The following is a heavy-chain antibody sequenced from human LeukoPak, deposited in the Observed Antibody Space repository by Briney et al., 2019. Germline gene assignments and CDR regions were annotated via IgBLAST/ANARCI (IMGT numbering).Heavy chain of an antibody. CDR3: ARDPTTVVTLPYYFDF. D-gene: IGHD4-23*01. J-gene: IGHJ4*02. CDR2: VNHRGTT. V-gene: IGHV4-34*01. Sequence: TSETLSLTCAVYGGSFTGHHWNWIRQSAGKGLEWIGEVNHRGTTNYNPSLKSRVTMSVDTSKNQFFLKLTSVTAADTAVYYCARDPTTVVTLPYYFDFWGQGTLVTVSS. CDR1: GGSFTGHH.